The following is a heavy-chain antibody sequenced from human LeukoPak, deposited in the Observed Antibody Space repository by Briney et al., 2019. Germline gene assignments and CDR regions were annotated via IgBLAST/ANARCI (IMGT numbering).Heavy chain of an antibody. Sequence: GASVKVSCKASEGTFSSYAISWVRQAPGQGLEWMGGIIPIFGTANYAQKFQGRVTITADESTSTAYMELSSLRSEDTAVYYCARATMTTVTVYFDYWGQGTLVTVSS. CDR2: IIPIFGTA. V-gene: IGHV1-69*01. CDR3: ARATMTTVTVYFDY. D-gene: IGHD4-17*01. CDR1: EGTFSSYA. J-gene: IGHJ4*02.